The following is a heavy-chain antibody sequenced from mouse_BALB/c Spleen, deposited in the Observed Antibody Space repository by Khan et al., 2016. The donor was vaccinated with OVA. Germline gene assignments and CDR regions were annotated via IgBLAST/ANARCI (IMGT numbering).Heavy chain of an antibody. CDR1: GYSITSGYY. J-gene: IGHJ3*01. V-gene: IGHV3-6*02. CDR3: ARGGRWFDY. Sequence: EVQLQESGPGLVKPSQSLSLTCSVTGYSITSGYYWNWIRQFPGNTLEWMGYINYGGNNNYNPSLKNRISITRDTSKNQFFLRLNSVTAEDSATCYCARGGRWFDYWGQGTLVTVSA. CDR2: INYGGNN.